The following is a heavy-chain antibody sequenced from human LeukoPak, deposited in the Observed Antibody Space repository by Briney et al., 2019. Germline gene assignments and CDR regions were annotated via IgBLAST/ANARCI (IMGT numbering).Heavy chain of an antibody. CDR3: ARESDSSGWYDS. Sequence: GGSLRLSCAAPGFSFDDYAIHWVRQAPGKGLEWVSLISGDGGSTFYADSVKGRFTISRDNSKDSLYLQMSSLRSEDTALYYCARESDSSGWYDSWGQGTLVTVSS. D-gene: IGHD3-22*01. V-gene: IGHV3-43*02. CDR2: ISGDGGST. CDR1: GFSFDDYA. J-gene: IGHJ5*01.